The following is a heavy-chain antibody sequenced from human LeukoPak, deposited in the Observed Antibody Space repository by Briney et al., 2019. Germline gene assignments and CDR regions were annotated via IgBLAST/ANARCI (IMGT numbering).Heavy chain of an antibody. CDR1: GGTFSSYA. Sequence: SVKVSCKASGGTFSSYAISWVRQAPGQGLEWMGRIIPIFGIANYAQKFQGRVTITADKSTSTAYMELSSLRSEDTAVYYCARGTTSEISGVVLSYYYYGMDVWGQGTTVTVSS. D-gene: IGHD3-3*01. CDR3: ARGTTSEISGVVLSYYYYGMDV. CDR2: IIPIFGIA. J-gene: IGHJ6*02. V-gene: IGHV1-69*04.